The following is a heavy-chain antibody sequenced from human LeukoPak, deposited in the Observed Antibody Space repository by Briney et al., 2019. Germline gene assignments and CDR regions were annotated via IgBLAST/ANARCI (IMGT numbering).Heavy chain of an antibody. CDR3: ALAPNSNWFDF. CDR2: IHYSGSS. Sequence: SETPSLTCTVSGDSTSNFYWNWIRQSPGKGLEWIGNIHYSGSSVYNPSLKSRGTISIDTSRRQFFLKLNSVTAADTAVYFCALAPNSNWFDFWGPGILVTVSS. D-gene: IGHD2-8*01. CDR1: GDSTSNFY. J-gene: IGHJ5*01. V-gene: IGHV4-59*03.